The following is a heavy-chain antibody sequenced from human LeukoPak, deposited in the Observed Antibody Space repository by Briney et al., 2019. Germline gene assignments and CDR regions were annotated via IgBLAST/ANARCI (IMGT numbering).Heavy chain of an antibody. J-gene: IGHJ4*02. CDR2: IPTSGISV. Sequence: GGSLRLSCAASGFSFGRYYMSWVRQTPGKALEWISYIPTSGISVHYADSVRGRFTASRDDAKNSLHLQMDSLRVEDTAVYYCTRAEGLGPGAHFDQWGQGALVIVSS. CDR1: GFSFGRYY. V-gene: IGHV3-11*01. CDR3: TRAEGLGPGAHFDQ.